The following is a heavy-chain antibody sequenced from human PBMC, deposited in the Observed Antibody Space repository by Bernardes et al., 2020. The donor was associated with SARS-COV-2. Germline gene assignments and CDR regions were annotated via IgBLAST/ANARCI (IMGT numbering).Heavy chain of an antibody. Sequence: ASVKVACKASGYILTGYYMHWVRQAPGQGLEWMGWINPNSGGTNYAQKFQGRVTMTRDTSISTAYMELSRLRSDDTAVYYCAIPPTNYDRYGMDVWGQGTTVTVSS. CDR3: AIPPTNYDRYGMDV. V-gene: IGHV1-2*02. D-gene: IGHD3-22*01. J-gene: IGHJ6*02. CDR2: INPNSGGT. CDR1: GYILTGYY.